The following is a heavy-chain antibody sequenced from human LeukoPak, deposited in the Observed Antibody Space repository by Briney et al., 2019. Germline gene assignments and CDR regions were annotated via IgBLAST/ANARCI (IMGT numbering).Heavy chain of an antibody. V-gene: IGHV4-34*01. CDR2: INHSGST. D-gene: IGHD3-10*01. CDR1: GGSFSGYY. CDR3: ARGLRRNYYGSGGPQYYFDY. Sequence: SETPSLTCAVYGGSFSGYYWSWIRQPPGKGLEWIGEINHSGSTNYNPSLKSRVTISVDTSKNQFSLKLSSVTAADTAVYYCARGLRRNYYGSGGPQYYFDYWGQGTLVTVSS. J-gene: IGHJ4*02.